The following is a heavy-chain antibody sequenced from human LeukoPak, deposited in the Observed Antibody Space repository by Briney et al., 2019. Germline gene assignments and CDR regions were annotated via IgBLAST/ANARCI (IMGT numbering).Heavy chain of an antibody. Sequence: PGGSLRLSCAASGFTFSSYATHWVRQAPGKGLEWVAVISYDGSNKYYADSVKGRFTISRDNSKNTLYLQMNSLRAEDTAVYYCAREGYCSSTSCYTGIPDYWGQGTLVTVSS. CDR3: AREGYCSSTSCYTGIPDY. CDR2: ISYDGSNK. J-gene: IGHJ4*02. D-gene: IGHD2-2*02. CDR1: GFTFSSYA. V-gene: IGHV3-30-3*01.